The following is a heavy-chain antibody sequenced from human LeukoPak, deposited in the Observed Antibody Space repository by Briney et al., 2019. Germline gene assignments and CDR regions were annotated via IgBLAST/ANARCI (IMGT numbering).Heavy chain of an antibody. CDR3: ARESAAGQYSRFDP. Sequence: ASVKVSCKASGYTFTGYYMHWVRQAPGQGLEWMGWINPNSGGTNYAQKFQGRVTMTRDTSISTAYMELSRLRSDDTAVYYCARESAAGQYSRFDPWGPGTLVTVSS. J-gene: IGHJ5*02. D-gene: IGHD6-13*01. CDR2: INPNSGGT. CDR1: GYTFTGYY. V-gene: IGHV1-2*02.